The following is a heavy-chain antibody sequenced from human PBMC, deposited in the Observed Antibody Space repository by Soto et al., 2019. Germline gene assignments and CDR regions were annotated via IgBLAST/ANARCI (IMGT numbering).Heavy chain of an antibody. CDR1: GFTFSSYG. CDR3: ARDLVNMVRGVTTDYYYYGMDV. V-gene: IGHV3-33*01. J-gene: IGHJ6*02. CDR2: IWYDGSNK. D-gene: IGHD3-10*01. Sequence: GGSLRLSCAASGFTFSSYGMHWVRQAPGKGLEWVAVIWYDGSNKYYADSVKGRFTISRDNSKNTLYLQMNSLRAEDTAVYYCARDLVNMVRGVTTDYYYYGMDVWGQGTTVTVSS.